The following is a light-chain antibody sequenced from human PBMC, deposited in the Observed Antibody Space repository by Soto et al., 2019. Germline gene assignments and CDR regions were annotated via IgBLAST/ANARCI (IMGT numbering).Light chain of an antibody. J-gene: IGKJ2*01. V-gene: IGKV3-11*01. Sequence: EIVLTQSPATLSLSPGEIATLSCRASQRVSSYLAWYQQKPGQAPRLLIYDASNRATGIPARFSGGGSGKDFTLSISSLEPEELAVYYCQQRFNWPRFTFGQGTKLEL. CDR1: QRVSSY. CDR2: DAS. CDR3: QQRFNWPRFT.